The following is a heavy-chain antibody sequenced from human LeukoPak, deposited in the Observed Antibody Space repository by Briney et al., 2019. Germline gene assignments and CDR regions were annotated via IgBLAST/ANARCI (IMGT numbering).Heavy chain of an antibody. CDR3: AKGGRAGGSITMIRGVRSDYYYMDV. D-gene: IGHD3-10*01. CDR1: GFTFSSYA. V-gene: IGHV3-30*04. CDR2: ISYDGSNK. Sequence: PGRSLRLSCAASGFTFSSYAMHWVRQAPGKGLEWVAVISYDGSNKYYADSVKGRFTISRDNSKNTLYLQMNSLRAEDTAVYYCAKGGRAGGSITMIRGVRSDYYYMDVWGKGTTVTISS. J-gene: IGHJ6*03.